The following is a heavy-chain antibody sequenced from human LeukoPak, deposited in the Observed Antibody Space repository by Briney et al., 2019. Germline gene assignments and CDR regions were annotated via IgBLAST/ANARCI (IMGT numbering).Heavy chain of an antibody. CDR2: IKQDGSEK. V-gene: IGHV3-7*01. Sequence: GGSLRLSCAASGFTFSSYWMSWVRQAPGKGLEWVAHIKQDGSEKYYVDSVKGRFTISRDNAKNSLYLQMNSLRAEDTAVYYCARKVGSSWYYYYYYYMDGWGKGTTVTVSS. CDR3: ARKVGSSWYYYYYYYMDG. D-gene: IGHD6-13*01. CDR1: GFTFSSYW. J-gene: IGHJ6*03.